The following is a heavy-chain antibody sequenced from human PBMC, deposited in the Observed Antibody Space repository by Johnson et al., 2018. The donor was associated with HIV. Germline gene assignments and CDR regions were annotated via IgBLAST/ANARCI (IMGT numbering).Heavy chain of an antibody. V-gene: IGHV3-15*01. CDR1: GFTFRNAW. CDR2: IKSRSDGGAT. J-gene: IGHJ3*02. CDR3: ARDPDI. Sequence: VQLVESGGGLIKPGGSLRLSCAASGFTFRNAWMSWVRQAPGRGLEWVGRIKSRSDGGATDHAAPVKGRFTISRDNSKNTLYLQMNSLRAEDTAVYYCARDPDIWGQGTMVTVSS.